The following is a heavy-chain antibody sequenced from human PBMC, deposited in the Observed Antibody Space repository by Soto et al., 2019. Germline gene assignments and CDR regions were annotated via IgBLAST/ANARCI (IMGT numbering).Heavy chain of an antibody. CDR3: ASGGCSSTSCYANYYMDV. CDR1: GGSFSGYY. D-gene: IGHD2-2*01. J-gene: IGHJ6*03. V-gene: IGHV4-34*01. Sequence: SETLSPTCAVYGGSFSGYYRSWIRQPPRKGLEWIGEINHSGSTNYNPSLKSRVTISVDTSKNQLSLKLSSVTAADTAVYYCASGGCSSTSCYANYYMDVWGKGTTVNVSS. CDR2: INHSGST.